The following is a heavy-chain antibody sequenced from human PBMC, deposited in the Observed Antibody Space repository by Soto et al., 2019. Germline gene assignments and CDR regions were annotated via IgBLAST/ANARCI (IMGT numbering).Heavy chain of an antibody. V-gene: IGHV1-69*01. Sequence: QVQLVQSGAEVKKPGSSVKVSCKASGGTFSSYAISWVRQAPRQGLEWMGGIIPIFGTANYAQKFQGRVTITADESTSTAYMELSSLRSEDTAVYYCARDLPYYYDSSGYAFDYWGQGTLVTVSS. CDR1: GGTFSSYA. D-gene: IGHD3-22*01. J-gene: IGHJ4*02. CDR2: IIPIFGTA. CDR3: ARDLPYYYDSSGYAFDY.